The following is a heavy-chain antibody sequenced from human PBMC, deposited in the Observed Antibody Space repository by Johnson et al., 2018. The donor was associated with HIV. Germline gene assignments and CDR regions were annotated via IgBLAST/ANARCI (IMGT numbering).Heavy chain of an antibody. Sequence: EVQLVESGGGLVKPGGSLRLSCAASGFTFSNAWMSWVRQAPGKGLEWVSGINWNGGSTGYADSVRGRCTISRDNGKNSLYLQRNSLRAEDTAVYYGARDGSSAFDAFDIWGQGTMVTVSS. CDR2: INWNGGST. V-gene: IGHV3-20*04. CDR3: ARDGSSAFDAFDI. J-gene: IGHJ3*02. D-gene: IGHD6-6*01. CDR1: GFTFSNAW.